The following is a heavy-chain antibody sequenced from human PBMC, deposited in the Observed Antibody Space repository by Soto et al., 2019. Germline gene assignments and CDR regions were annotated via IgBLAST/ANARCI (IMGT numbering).Heavy chain of an antibody. CDR2: MFYSGST. Sequence: SETLSLTCTVSGGSTSSYSWSWIRQPPGKGLEWIGYMFYSGSTEYNPSLKSRLTISVDTSKNQFSLNLSSVTAADTAVYYCAVTPRYCSGGSCYPAHASDIGGQGRMVTVS. V-gene: IGHV4-59*01. CDR3: AVTPRYCSGGSCYPAHASDI. CDR1: GGSTSSYS. J-gene: IGHJ3*02. D-gene: IGHD2-15*01.